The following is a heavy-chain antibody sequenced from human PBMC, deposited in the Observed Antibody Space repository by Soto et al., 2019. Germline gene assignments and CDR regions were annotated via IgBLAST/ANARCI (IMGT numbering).Heavy chain of an antibody. CDR3: ARLPARLTYYDFWRGYHNWFDP. J-gene: IGHJ5*02. CDR2: IYYSGST. D-gene: IGHD3-3*01. CDR1: GGSISSSSYY. V-gene: IGHV4-39*01. Sequence: SETLSLTCTVSGGSISSSSYYWGWIRQPPGKGLEWIGSIYYSGSTYYNPSLKSRVTISVDTSKNQFSLKLSSVTAADTAVYYCARLPARLTYYDFWRGYHNWFDPWGQGTLVTVSS.